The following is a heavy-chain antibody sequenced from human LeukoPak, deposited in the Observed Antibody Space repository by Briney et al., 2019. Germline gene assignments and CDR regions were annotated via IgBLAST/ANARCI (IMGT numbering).Heavy chain of an antibody. CDR2: IYYSGST. CDR3: ARDLYSSGWYSYFDP. Sequence: SETLSLTCTVSGGSISSYYWSWIRQPPGKGLEWIGYIYYSGSTNYNPSLKSRVTISVDTSKSQFSLKLSSVTAADTAVYYCARDLYSSGWYSYFDPWGQGTLVTVSS. D-gene: IGHD6-19*01. J-gene: IGHJ5*02. CDR1: GGSISSYY. V-gene: IGHV4-59*01.